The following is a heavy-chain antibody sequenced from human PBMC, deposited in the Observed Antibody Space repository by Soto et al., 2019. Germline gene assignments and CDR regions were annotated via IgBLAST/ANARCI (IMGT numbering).Heavy chain of an antibody. D-gene: IGHD1-26*01. CDR3: ASPSRGAGYNESYYGMNV. J-gene: IGHJ6*02. V-gene: IGHV5-10-1*01. CDR2: IDPSESYI. Sequence: PGESLKISCQGSGYSFTSLWISWVRQMTGKGLEWMGKIDPSESYINDSPSFQGHVTISADKSISPAYLQGRSLKASDTSMYYCASPSRGAGYNESYYGMNVWGQGTTVTVSS. CDR1: GYSFTSLW.